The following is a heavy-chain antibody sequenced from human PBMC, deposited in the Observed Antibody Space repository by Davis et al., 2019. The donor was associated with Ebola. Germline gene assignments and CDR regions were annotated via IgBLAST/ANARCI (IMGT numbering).Heavy chain of an antibody. CDR3: ARVQGLGGDY. CDR1: GYTFTGYY. CDR2: ISAYNGNT. V-gene: IGHV1-18*04. D-gene: IGHD3-16*01. J-gene: IGHJ4*02. Sequence: ASVKVSCKASGYTFTGYYMHWVRQAPGQGLEWMGWISAYNGNTNYAQKLQGRVTMTTDTSTSTAYMELRSLRSDDTAVYYCARVQGLGGDYWGQGTLVTVSS.